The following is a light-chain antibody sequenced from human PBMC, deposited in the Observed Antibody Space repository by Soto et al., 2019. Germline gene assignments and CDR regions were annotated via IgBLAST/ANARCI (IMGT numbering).Light chain of an antibody. CDR2: GAS. CDR1: QSIGSN. CDR3: QQYNKSTLLT. J-gene: IGKJ3*01. Sequence: ETVLTQSPATFSVSPGERATLSCRASQSIGSNLAWYQQRPGQPPRLLIYGASTRATGVPARFSGSGSGTEFPLTINSLQSEDFALYYCQQYNKSTLLTCGPGTKVDIK. V-gene: IGKV3-15*01.